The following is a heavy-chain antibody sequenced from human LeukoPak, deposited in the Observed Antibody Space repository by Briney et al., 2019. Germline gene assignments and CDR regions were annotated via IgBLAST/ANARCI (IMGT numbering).Heavy chain of an antibody. J-gene: IGHJ4*02. CDR3: ARGPDFGDRLDYFDY. CDR1: GFTFSRHW. Sequence: GGSLRLSCPASGFTFSRHWMGWVRQARGKGLEWVASIKQEGSQYYVESVKGRFCIARDNAKNSVSLQMNSLRGEDTAVYYCARGPDFGDRLDYFDYWGQGTLVTVS. D-gene: IGHD4-17*01. CDR2: IKQEGSQ. V-gene: IGHV3-7*01.